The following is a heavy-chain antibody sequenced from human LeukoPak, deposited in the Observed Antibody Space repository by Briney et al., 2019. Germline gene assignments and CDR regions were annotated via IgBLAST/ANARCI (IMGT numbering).Heavy chain of an antibody. Sequence: PGGSLRLSCAASGFTFSSYAMSWVRQAPGKGLEWVSAISGSGGSTYYADSVRGRFSISRDKSKNTLYLQMNSLRGEDTAVYYCAEVPDCSSSSCYIEGWYFDLWGRGTLVTVSS. CDR2: ISGSGGST. V-gene: IGHV3-23*01. D-gene: IGHD2-2*02. CDR1: GFTFSSYA. CDR3: AEVPDCSSSSCYIEGWYFDL. J-gene: IGHJ2*01.